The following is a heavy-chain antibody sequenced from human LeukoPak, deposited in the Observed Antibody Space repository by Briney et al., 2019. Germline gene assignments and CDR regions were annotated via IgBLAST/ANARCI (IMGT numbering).Heavy chain of an antibody. J-gene: IGHJ4*02. D-gene: IGHD6-19*01. CDR1: GFTFSSYA. V-gene: IGHV3-23*01. CDR2: ISGSGSST. CDR3: AKEDSGWHFDY. Sequence: GGSLRLSCAASGFTFSSYAMSWVRQAPGKGLEWVSGISGSGSSTYYTDSVKGRFTISRDNSKNTPYVQMNSLRAEDTAVYYCAKEDSGWHFDYWGQGTLVTVSS.